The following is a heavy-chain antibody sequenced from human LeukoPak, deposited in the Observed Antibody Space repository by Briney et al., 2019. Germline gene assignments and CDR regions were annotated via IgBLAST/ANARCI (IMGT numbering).Heavy chain of an antibody. D-gene: IGHD3-10*01. CDR1: GGSISSSSYY. Sequence: PSETLSLTCTVSGGSISSSSYYWGWIRQPPGKGLEWIGSIYYSGSTYYNPSLKSRVTISVDTSKNQFSLKLSSVTAADTAVYYCARESITMVRGLIDYWGRGTLVTVSS. J-gene: IGHJ4*02. CDR2: IYYSGST. CDR3: ARESITMVRGLIDY. V-gene: IGHV4-39*07.